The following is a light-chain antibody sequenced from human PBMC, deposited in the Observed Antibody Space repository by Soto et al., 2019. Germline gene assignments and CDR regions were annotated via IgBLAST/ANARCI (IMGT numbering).Light chain of an antibody. CDR2: DIR. V-gene: IGLV2-14*03. CDR1: SSDVGGYKY. CDR3: SSYTSSSTRV. J-gene: IGLJ1*01. Sequence: QSALTQPASVSGSPGQSITISCTGTSSDVGGYKYVSWYQQHPGKAPKLMIYDIRNRPSGVSNCFSGSKSDNTASLTISGLQAEDEADYYCSSYTSSSTRVFGTGTKLTVL.